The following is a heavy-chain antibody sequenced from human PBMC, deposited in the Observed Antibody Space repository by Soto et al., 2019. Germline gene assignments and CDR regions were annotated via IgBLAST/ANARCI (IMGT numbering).Heavy chain of an antibody. V-gene: IGHV4-39*01. CDR1: GGAISSSSYY. Sequence: SETLSLTCTVSGGAISSSSYYWGWIRQPPGKGLEWIGSIFYSGSTYYNPSLKSRVTISVDTSKNQFSLMLSSVTAADTAVYYCARQFPSYYGGNPGGDYWGQGTLVTVSS. CDR3: ARQFPSYYGGNPGGDY. CDR2: IFYSGST. D-gene: IGHD4-17*01. J-gene: IGHJ4*02.